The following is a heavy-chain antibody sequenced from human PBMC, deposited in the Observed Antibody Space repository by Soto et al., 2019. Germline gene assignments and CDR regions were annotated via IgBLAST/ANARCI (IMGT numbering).Heavy chain of an antibody. V-gene: IGHV4-34*01. D-gene: IGHD2-2*01. CDR3: ARGISGGFKPIVVVPAARPGYSYYYMDV. CDR2: INHSGST. CDR1: GGSFSGYY. J-gene: IGHJ6*03. Sequence: SETLSLTCAVYGGSFSGYYWSWIRQPPGKGLEWIGEINHSGSTNYNPSLKSRVTISVDTSKNQFSLKLSSVTAADTAVYYCARGISGGFKPIVVVPAARPGYSYYYMDVWGKGTTVTVSS.